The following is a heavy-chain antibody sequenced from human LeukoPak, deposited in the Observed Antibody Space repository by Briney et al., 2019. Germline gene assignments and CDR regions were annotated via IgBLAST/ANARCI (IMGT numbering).Heavy chain of an antibody. CDR2: ISSSSSTI. V-gene: IGHV3-48*01. CDR1: GFTFSSYS. D-gene: IGHD3-22*01. Sequence: GGSLRLSCAASGFTFSSYSMNWVRQAPGKGLEWVSSISSSSSTIYYADSVKGRFTISRDNAKNSLYLQMNSLRAEDTAVYYCARDAYDSSGQATFDYWGQGTLVTVSS. J-gene: IGHJ4*02. CDR3: ARDAYDSSGQATFDY.